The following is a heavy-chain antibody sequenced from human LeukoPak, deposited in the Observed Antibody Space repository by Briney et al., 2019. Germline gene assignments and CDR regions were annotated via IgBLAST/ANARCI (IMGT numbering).Heavy chain of an antibody. V-gene: IGHV4-34*01. CDR2: INHSGST. Sequence: SETLSLTCAVYGGSFSGYYWSWIRQPPGKGLEWIGEINHSGSTNYNPPLKSRVTISVDTSKNQFSLKLSSVTAADTAVYYCAASQDIVVVVAATRWFDPWGQGTLVTVSS. CDR1: GGSFSGYY. J-gene: IGHJ5*02. D-gene: IGHD2-15*01. CDR3: AASQDIVVVVAATRWFDP.